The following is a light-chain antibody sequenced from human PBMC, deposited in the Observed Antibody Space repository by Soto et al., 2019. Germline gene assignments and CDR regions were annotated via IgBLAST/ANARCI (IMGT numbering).Light chain of an antibody. Sequence: QSVLTQPPSASGTPGQRVTISCSGSSSNIGRNTVNWYQHVPGTAPKLLIYSNDQRPSGVPDRFSGSKSGTSASLAISGLRSEDEADYYCAGLDDSLNGLVFGGGTKLTVL. CDR1: SSNIGRNT. V-gene: IGLV1-44*01. J-gene: IGLJ2*01. CDR3: AGLDDSLNGLV. CDR2: SND.